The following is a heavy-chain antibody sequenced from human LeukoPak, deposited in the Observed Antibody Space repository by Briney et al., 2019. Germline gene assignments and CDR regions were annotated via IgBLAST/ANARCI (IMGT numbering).Heavy chain of an antibody. CDR3: ARGIWIQLWSYPQYYFDC. V-gene: IGHV1-8*01. CDR1: GYTFTSYD. Sequence: ASVKVSCKASGYTFTSYDINWVRQATGQGLEWMGWMNPNSGNTGYAQKFQGRVTMTRNTSISTAYMELSSLRSEDTAVYYCARGIWIQLWSYPQYYFDCWGQGTLVTVSS. CDR2: MNPNSGNT. D-gene: IGHD5-18*01. J-gene: IGHJ4*02.